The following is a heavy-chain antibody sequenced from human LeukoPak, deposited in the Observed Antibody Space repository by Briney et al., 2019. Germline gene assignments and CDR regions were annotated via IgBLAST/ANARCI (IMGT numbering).Heavy chain of an antibody. CDR3: AREVIGYSYDLNWFDP. CDR1: GFTFSSYG. Sequence: PGGSLRLSCAASGFTFSSYGMHWVRQAPGKGLDWVAVIWYDGSNKYYADSVKGRFTISRDNSKNTLYLQMNSLRAEDTAVYYCAREVIGYSYDLNWFDPWGQGTLVTVSS. J-gene: IGHJ5*02. CDR2: IWYDGSNK. D-gene: IGHD5-18*01. V-gene: IGHV3-33*01.